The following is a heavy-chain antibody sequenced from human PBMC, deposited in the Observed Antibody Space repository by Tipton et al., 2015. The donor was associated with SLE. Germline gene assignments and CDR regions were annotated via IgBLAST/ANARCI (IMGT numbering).Heavy chain of an antibody. D-gene: IGHD6-6*01. CDR2: ISSSATTI. Sequence: GSLRLSCAASGFTFSNYEMNWVRQAPGKGLECVSYISSSATTIYYADSVKGRFTISRDNAKNSLYLQMNSLRAEDTAVYYCAREDYSSSPGGYYYYMDVWGRGTTVTVSS. V-gene: IGHV3-48*03. CDR3: AREDYSSSPGGYYYYMDV. CDR1: GFTFSNYE. J-gene: IGHJ6*03.